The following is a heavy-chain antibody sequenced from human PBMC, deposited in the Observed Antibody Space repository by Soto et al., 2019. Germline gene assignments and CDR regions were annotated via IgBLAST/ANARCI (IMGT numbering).Heavy chain of an antibody. J-gene: IGHJ6*02. V-gene: IGHV4-39*01. CDR1: GGSISSSSYY. CDR3: ARVVVSPNYYYYYGLDV. Sequence: KASETLSLTCTVSGGSISSSSYYWGWIRQPPGKGLEWIGSIYYSGSTYYTPSLRSRVTISVDTSKNQFLLKLSSVTAAETAVYYCARVVVSPNYYYYYGLDVWGQGTTVTVSS. CDR2: IYYSGST. D-gene: IGHD2-15*01.